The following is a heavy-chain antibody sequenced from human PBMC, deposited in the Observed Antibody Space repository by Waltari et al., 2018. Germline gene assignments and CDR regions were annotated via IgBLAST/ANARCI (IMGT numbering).Heavy chain of an antibody. Sequence: QVQLVQSGAEVKKPGSSVKVSCKASGGTFSSYTISWVRQAPGQGLEWMGRIIPILGIANYAQKCQGRVTITADKSTSTAYMELSSLRSEDTAVYYCARDMGSSGWYIGDNNWFDPWGQGTLVTVSS. CDR1: GGTFSSYT. CDR3: ARDMGSSGWYIGDNNWFDP. V-gene: IGHV1-69*08. CDR2: IIPILGIA. D-gene: IGHD6-19*01. J-gene: IGHJ5*02.